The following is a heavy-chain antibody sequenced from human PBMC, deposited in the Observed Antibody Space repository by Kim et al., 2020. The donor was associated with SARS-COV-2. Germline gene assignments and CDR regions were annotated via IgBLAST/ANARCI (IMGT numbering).Heavy chain of an antibody. CDR1: GFTFSSYG. V-gene: IGHV3-30*18. Sequence: GGSLRLSCAASGFTFSSYGMHWVRQAPGKGLEWVAVISYDGSNKYYADSVKGRFTISRDNSKNTLYLQMNSLRAEDTAVYYCAKGPDILPNLQHWGQGTLVTVSS. D-gene: IGHD3-9*01. CDR3: AKGPDILPNLQH. CDR2: ISYDGSNK. J-gene: IGHJ1*01.